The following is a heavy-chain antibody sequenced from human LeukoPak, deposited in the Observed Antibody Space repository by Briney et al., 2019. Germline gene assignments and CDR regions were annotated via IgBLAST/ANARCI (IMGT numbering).Heavy chain of an antibody. J-gene: IGHJ3*01. CDR3: ASHQSGRRYDALDV. CDR1: GYSFTTYW. Sequence: GESLKISCKTSGYSFTTYWIDWVRQMPGKGLEWMGIIYPGDSDTTYSPSFQGQVTISVDKSTSTAYLQWTSLKASDTAMYYCASHQSGRRYDALDVWGQGTMVTVSS. CDR2: IYPGDSDT. D-gene: IGHD3-3*01. V-gene: IGHV5-51*01.